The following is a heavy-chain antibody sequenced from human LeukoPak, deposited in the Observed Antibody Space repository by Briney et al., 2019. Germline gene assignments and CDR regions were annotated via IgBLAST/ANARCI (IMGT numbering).Heavy chain of an antibody. D-gene: IGHD3-3*01. J-gene: IGHJ6*02. V-gene: IGHV1-69*13. CDR1: GGTFSSYA. CDR2: IIPIFGTA. CDR3: ARGPAIFGGPKYYCGMDV. Sequence: SVKVSCKASGGTFSSYAISWVRQAPGQGLEWMGGIIPIFGTANYAQKFQGRVTITADESASTAYMELSSLRSEDTAVYYCARGPAIFGGPKYYCGMDVWGQGTTVTVSS.